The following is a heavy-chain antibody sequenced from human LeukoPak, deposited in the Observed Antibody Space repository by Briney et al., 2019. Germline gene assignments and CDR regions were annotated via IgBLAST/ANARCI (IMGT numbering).Heavy chain of an antibody. CDR2: ISSSSSTI. Sequence: QPGGSPRLSCAASGFTFSSYSMNWVRQAPGKGLEWVSYISSSSSTIYYADSVKGRFTISRDNAKNSLYLQMNSLRAEDTAVYYCASVVVPAAIPYTFDYWGQGTLVTVSS. CDR3: ASVVVPAAIPYTFDY. J-gene: IGHJ4*02. CDR1: GFTFSSYS. V-gene: IGHV3-48*01. D-gene: IGHD2-2*02.